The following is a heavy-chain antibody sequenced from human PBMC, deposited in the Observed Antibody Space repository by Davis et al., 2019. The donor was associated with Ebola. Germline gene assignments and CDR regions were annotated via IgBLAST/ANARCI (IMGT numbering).Heavy chain of an antibody. CDR2: IKYDGSDK. Sequence: GESLKISCAASGFTFSDYWMTWVRQAPGKGLEWVGKIKYDGSDKYYVDSVKGRFTISRDNSKNTLYLQMNSLRAEDTAVYYCATTSDYRFDNWGQGTLVTVTS. CDR3: ATTSDYRFDN. V-gene: IGHV3-7*03. D-gene: IGHD4-17*01. J-gene: IGHJ4*02. CDR1: GFTFSDYW.